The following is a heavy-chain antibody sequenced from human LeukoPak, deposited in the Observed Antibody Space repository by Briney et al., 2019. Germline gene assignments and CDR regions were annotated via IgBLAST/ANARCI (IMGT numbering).Heavy chain of an antibody. D-gene: IGHD2-15*01. Sequence: LPGGCLRLACAAAGLTLSGSAMDWVRQDSGKGREWVGRIRSKANSSATAYAASVKGRFTISRDDSKNTAYLQMNSLKTEDTVVYYCTRHSYSFDYWGQGTLVTVSS. J-gene: IGHJ4*02. V-gene: IGHV3-73*01. CDR3: TRHSYSFDY. CDR1: GLTLSGSA. CDR2: IRSKANSSAT.